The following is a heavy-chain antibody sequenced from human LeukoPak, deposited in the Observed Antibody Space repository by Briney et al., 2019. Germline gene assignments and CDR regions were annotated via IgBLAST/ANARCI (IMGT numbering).Heavy chain of an antibody. V-gene: IGHV4-30-4*01. D-gene: IGHD4-23*01. CDR3: ARLVTSSSLLDYYYYGMDV. Sequence: SETLSLTCTVSGGSISSGDYYWSWIRQPPGKGLEWIGYIYYSGSTYYNPSLKSRVTISVDTSKNQFSLKLSSVTAADTAVYYCARLVTSSSLLDYYYYGMDVWGQGTTVTVSS. CDR1: GGSISSGDYY. CDR2: IYYSGST. J-gene: IGHJ6*02.